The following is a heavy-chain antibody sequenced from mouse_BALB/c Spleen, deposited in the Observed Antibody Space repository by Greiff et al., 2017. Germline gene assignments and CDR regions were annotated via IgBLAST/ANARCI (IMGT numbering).Heavy chain of an antibody. CDR3: ARDITTVNAMDY. CDR2: ISSGGST. Sequence: EVQVVESGGGLVKPGGSLKLSCAASGFTFSSYAMSWVRQTPEKRLEWVASISSGGSTYYPDSVKGRFTISRDNARNILYLQMSSLRSEDTAMYYCARDITTVNAMDYWGQGTSVTVSS. D-gene: IGHD1-1*01. J-gene: IGHJ4*01. CDR1: GFTFSSYA. V-gene: IGHV5-6-5*01.